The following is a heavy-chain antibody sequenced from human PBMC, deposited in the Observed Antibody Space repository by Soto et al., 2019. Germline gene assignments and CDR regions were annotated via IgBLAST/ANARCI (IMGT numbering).Heavy chain of an antibody. D-gene: IGHD1-1*01. CDR3: AKGDNLGPKTGFAFDP. CDR2: TYFRSKWYN. J-gene: IGHJ5*02. V-gene: IGHV6-1*01. Sequence: QTLSLTCAISGDSVSSNTASWNWIRQSPSRGLEWLGRTYFRSKWYNDYAVSVKSRIIINPDTSNNQFSLQLNSVTPEDTAVYFCAKGDNLGPKTGFAFDPWGQGIMVTVSS. CDR1: GDSVSSNTAS.